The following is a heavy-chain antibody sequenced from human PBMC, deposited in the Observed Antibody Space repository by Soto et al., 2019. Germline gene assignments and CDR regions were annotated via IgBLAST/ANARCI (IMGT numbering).Heavy chain of an antibody. D-gene: IGHD2-15*01. CDR1: GGTFSSYT. V-gene: IGHV1-69*04. CDR3: AREGRYCSGGSCYSGRVSWFDP. CDR2: IIPILGIA. Sequence: ASVKVSCKASGGTFSSYTISWVRQAPGQGLEWMGRIIPILGIANYAQKFQGRVTITADKSTSTAYMELSSLRSEDTAVYYCAREGRYCSGGSCYSGRVSWFDPWGQGTLVTVSS. J-gene: IGHJ5*02.